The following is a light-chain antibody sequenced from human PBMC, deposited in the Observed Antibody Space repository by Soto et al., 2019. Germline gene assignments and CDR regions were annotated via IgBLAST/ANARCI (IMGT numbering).Light chain of an antibody. V-gene: IGKV3-15*01. J-gene: IGKJ3*01. CDR1: QSVSSN. CDR3: QQYNSRVT. CDR2: GAS. Sequence: EIVMPQSPATLSVSPGERATLSCRASQSVSSNLAWYQQKPGQAPRLLIYGASTRATGIPASFSGSGSGTECTLTISSMQSEDFAVYYCQQYNSRVTFGPGTKLDIK.